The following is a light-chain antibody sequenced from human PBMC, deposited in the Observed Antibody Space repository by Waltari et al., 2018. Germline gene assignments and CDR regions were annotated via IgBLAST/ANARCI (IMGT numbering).Light chain of an antibody. CDR2: SAS. CDR1: QNIGSY. J-gene: IGKJ1*01. V-gene: IGKV1-39*01. Sequence: DIQMTQSPSPVSASVADRVTITCRASQNIGSYLIWYQQKPGKAPNLLIYSASSLQSGVPSRFIGSGSATDFTLTINSLQPDDFATYYCQQSSSYPPTFGQGTQV. CDR3: QQSSSYPPT.